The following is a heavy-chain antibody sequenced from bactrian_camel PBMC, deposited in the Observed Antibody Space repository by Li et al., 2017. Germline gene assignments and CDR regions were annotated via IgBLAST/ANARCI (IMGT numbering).Heavy chain of an antibody. CDR2: VVRDGTT. V-gene: IGHV3S53*01. CDR1: GYTYSRYC. D-gene: IGHD3*01. CDR3: AVDTRYVRCASVYRSDYYDV. J-gene: IGHJ4*01. Sequence: QLVESGGGSVQTGGSLRLSCVASGYTYSRYCMRWYRLAPGIGKERERVATVVRDGTTTYADSVKGRFTISRDNSKNTVYLQMNNLRPEDTAKYYCAVDTRYVRCASVYRSDYYDVWGRGTQVTVS.